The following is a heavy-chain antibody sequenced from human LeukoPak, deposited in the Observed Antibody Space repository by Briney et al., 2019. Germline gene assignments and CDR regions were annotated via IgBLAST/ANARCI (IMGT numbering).Heavy chain of an antibody. CDR2: ISYDGSNK. CDR3: ARDRTPAAADYYFDY. CDR1: GFTFSSYA. V-gene: IGHV3-30-3*01. Sequence: GGSLRLSCAASGFTFSSYAVHWVRQAPGKGLEWVAVISYDGSNKDCADSVKGRFTISRDNSKNTLYLQINSLRAEDTAVYYCARDRTPAAADYYFDYWGQGTLVTVSS. J-gene: IGHJ4*02. D-gene: IGHD6-13*01.